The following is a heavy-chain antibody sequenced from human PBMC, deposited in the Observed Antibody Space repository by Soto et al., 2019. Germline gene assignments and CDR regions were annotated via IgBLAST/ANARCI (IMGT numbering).Heavy chain of an antibody. CDR3: AKDRGFRGGIMDY. V-gene: IGHV3-30*18. J-gene: IGHJ4*02. CDR1: GFAFSNYG. CDR2: ISYDGTNK. Sequence: QVQLVESGGGVVRPGRSLRLSCAASGFAFSNYGMHWVRQAPGKGLEWVTVISYDGTNKYYADSVKGRFTISRDNSKNTQYLQMNSLRPEDTSIYYCAKDRGFRGGIMDYWGQGTLVTVSS. D-gene: IGHD3-16*01.